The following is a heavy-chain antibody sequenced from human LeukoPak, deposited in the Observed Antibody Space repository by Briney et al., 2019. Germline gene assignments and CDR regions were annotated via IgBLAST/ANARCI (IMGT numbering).Heavy chain of an antibody. J-gene: IGHJ4*02. CDR1: GSSFSNYA. CDR2: VSGGGGTT. D-gene: IGHD6-19*01. CDR3: ARDSAGVAGPDY. Sequence: PGGSLRLSCAASGSSFSNYAMTWVRQAPGKGLEWVSVVSGGGGTTYYADSVKGRFTISRDNSKDTLYLQMNSLRAEDTAVYYCARDSAGVAGPDYWGQGTLVTVSS. V-gene: IGHV3-23*01.